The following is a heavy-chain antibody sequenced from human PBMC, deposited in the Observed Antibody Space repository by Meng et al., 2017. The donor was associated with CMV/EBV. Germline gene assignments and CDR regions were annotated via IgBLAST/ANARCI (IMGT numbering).Heavy chain of an antibody. D-gene: IGHD2-2*03. CDR3: AKDIRGYWYSLEY. Sequence: GESLKISCAASGFTFSSYWMHWVRQVPGKGLVWVSHTNSDGSSTSYADSVKGRFTISRDNAKNSLYLQMNSLRDEDTALYYCAKDIRGYWYSLEYWGQGTLVTVSS. CDR2: TNSDGSST. V-gene: IGHV3-74*01. CDR1: GFTFSSYW. J-gene: IGHJ4*02.